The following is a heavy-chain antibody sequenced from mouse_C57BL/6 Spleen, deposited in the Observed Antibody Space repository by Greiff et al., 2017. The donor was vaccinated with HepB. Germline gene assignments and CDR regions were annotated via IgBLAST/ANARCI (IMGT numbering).Heavy chain of an antibody. J-gene: IGHJ3*01. Sequence: EVKLMESGGGLVQPGGSMKLSCAASGFTFSDAWMDWVRQSPEKGLEWVAEIRNKANNHATYYAESVKGRFTISRDDSKSSVYLQMNSLRAEDTGIYYCTRRNYYGPWFAYWGQGTLVTVSA. CDR3: TRRNYYGPWFAY. CDR2: IRNKANNHAT. D-gene: IGHD1-1*01. CDR1: GFTFSDAW. V-gene: IGHV6-6*01.